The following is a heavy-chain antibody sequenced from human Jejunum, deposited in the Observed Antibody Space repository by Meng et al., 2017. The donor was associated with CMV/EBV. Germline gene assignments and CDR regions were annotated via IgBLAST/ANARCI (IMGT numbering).Heavy chain of an antibody. J-gene: IGHJ4*02. CDR2: IDYSGTT. V-gene: IGHV4-39*06. CDR1: GDSVSGGGYF. CDR3: ARDGEGRWLQLGC. D-gene: IGHD5-24*01. Sequence: GDSVSGGGYFWGWVRQPPGKGLEWIGSIDYSGTTRYNPSLGSRVVISVDTSMNQLTLRLDSVTAADTAVYYCARDGEGRWLQLGCWGQGTLVTVSS.